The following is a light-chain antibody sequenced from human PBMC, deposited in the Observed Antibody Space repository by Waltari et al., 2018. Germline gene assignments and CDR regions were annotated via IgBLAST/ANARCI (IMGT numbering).Light chain of an antibody. V-gene: IGLV1-44*01. Sequence: QSVLTQPPSPSGTPGQRVTISCSVTSSPLAITVVTCYQQVPGPDPTLLICRNVLRPPGVPDRFSASKSGTSASLAISGLQSEDEAEYYCASWDDSLNGHWVFGGGTKVTVL. J-gene: IGLJ3*02. CDR3: ASWDDSLNGHWV. CDR1: SSPLAITV. CDR2: RNV.